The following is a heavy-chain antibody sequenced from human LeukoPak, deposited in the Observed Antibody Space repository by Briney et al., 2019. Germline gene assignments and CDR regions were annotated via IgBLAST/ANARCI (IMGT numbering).Heavy chain of an antibody. CDR1: GFTFSSYW. V-gene: IGHV3-74*01. D-gene: IGHD2-15*01. CDR3: ARQDCSGGSCYFGRDS. J-gene: IGHJ4*02. CDR2: INSHGGST. Sequence: GGSLRLSCAASGFTFSSYWMHWVRQAPGKGLVWVSRINSHGGSTSYADSVKGRFTISRDNAKNTLYLQMNSLRAEDTAVYYCARQDCSGGSCYFGRDSWGQGTLVTVSS.